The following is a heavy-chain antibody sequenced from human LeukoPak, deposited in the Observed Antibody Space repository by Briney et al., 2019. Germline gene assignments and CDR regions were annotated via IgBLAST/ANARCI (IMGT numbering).Heavy chain of an antibody. V-gene: IGHV3-74*01. CDR3: ARGDYDYVWGSYRRDYYYYYGMDV. Sequence: GGSLRLSCAASGFTFSSYWMHWVRQAPGKGLVWVSRINSDGSSTSYADSVKGRFTISRDNAKNSLYLQMNSLRAEDTAVYYCARGDYDYVWGSYRRDYYYYYGMDVWGQGTTVTVSS. D-gene: IGHD3-16*02. CDR1: GFTFSSYW. CDR2: INSDGSST. J-gene: IGHJ6*02.